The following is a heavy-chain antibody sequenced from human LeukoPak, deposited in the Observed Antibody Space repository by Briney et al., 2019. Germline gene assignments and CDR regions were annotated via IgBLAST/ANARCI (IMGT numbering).Heavy chain of an antibody. CDR2: ISHTGIT. CDR3: ARFRSAADHPDS. J-gene: IGHJ4*02. CDR1: GASITNYY. Sequence: SETLSLTCTVSGASITNYYWSWIRQPPGKGLECLGYISHTGITNYNPSLESRVIISADTSRNQFSLKLTSMTAADTAVYYCARFRSAADHPDSWGQGTLVTVSS. V-gene: IGHV4-59*01. D-gene: IGHD1-14*01.